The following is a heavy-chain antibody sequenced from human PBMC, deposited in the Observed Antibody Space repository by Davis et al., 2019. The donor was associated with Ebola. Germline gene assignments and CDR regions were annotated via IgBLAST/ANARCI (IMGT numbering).Heavy chain of an antibody. V-gene: IGHV4-59*08. D-gene: IGHD4-11*01. Sequence: SETLSLTCTVSGGSINNYYWSWIRQPPGKGLEWIGYIYYRGNTNYNPSLKSRVTMSVDTSKNQFSLKLSSVTAADTAVYYCAKTAPSLYSSYYFYYMDVWGKGTTVTVSS. J-gene: IGHJ6*03. CDR3: AKTAPSLYSSYYFYYMDV. CDR2: IYYRGNT. CDR1: GGSINNYY.